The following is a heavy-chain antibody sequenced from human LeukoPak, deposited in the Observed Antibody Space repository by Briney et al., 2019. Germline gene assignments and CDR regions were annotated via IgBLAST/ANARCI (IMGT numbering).Heavy chain of an antibody. Sequence: SVKVSCKASGGTFSSYAISWVRQAPGQGLEWKGGIIPIFGTANYAQKFQGRVTITADESTSTAYMELSSLRSEDTAVYYCAGARTWADGNFDYWGQGTLVTVSS. CDR3: AGARTWADGNFDY. J-gene: IGHJ4*02. CDR1: GGTFSSYA. CDR2: IIPIFGTA. D-gene: IGHD1-26*01. V-gene: IGHV1-69*13.